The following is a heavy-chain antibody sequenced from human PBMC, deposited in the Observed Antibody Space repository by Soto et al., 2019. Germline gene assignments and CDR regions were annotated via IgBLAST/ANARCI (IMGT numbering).Heavy chain of an antibody. Sequence: PSETMSLTCAVSGGSLSSSNWWSWVRQPPGKGLEWIGEIYHSGSTNYNPSLKSRVTISVDKSKNQFSLKLSSVTAADTAVYYCARVTADFWSGYSGNWFDPWGQGTLVTVSS. CDR1: GGSLSSSNW. J-gene: IGHJ5*02. V-gene: IGHV4-4*02. CDR3: ARVTADFWSGYSGNWFDP. CDR2: IYHSGST. D-gene: IGHD3-3*01.